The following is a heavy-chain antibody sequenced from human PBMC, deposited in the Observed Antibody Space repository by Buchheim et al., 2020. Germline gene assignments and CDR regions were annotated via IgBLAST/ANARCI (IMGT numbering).Heavy chain of an antibody. Sequence: QVQLVESGGGVVQPGRSLRLSCAASGFTFSSYGMHWVRQAPGRGLEWVAVIWYDGSNKYYADSVKGRFTISRDNSKNTLYLQMNGLRAEDTAVYYCARDLTATVFYYGMDVWGQGTT. CDR3: ARDLTATVFYYGMDV. J-gene: IGHJ6*02. CDR2: IWYDGSNK. CDR1: GFTFSSYG. V-gene: IGHV3-33*01. D-gene: IGHD1-26*01.